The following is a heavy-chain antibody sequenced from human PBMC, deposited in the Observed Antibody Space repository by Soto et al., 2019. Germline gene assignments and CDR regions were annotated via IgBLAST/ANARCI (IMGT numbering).Heavy chain of an antibody. V-gene: IGHV3-49*04. CDR2: IRSKAYGATT. D-gene: IGHD4-17*01. Sequence: GGSLRLSCTASGFTFGDYAMSWVRQAPGKGLEWVGFIRSKAYGATTEYAASVKGRFTISRDDHKSIAYLQMNSLKTEDTAVYYCTRTLANYGYAEYFLHWGQGALVTVSS. CDR3: TRTLANYGYAEYFLH. J-gene: IGHJ1*01. CDR1: GFTFGDYA.